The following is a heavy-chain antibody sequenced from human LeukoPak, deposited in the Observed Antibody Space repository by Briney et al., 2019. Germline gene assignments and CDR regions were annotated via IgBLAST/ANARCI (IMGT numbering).Heavy chain of an antibody. J-gene: IGHJ4*02. V-gene: IGHV3-66*01. CDR3: ARDSSGLSYFDY. D-gene: IGHD3-22*01. Sequence: PGGSLRLSCAASGFTVSSNYMSWVRQAPGKGLEWVSVTYSGGTTYYADSVKGRFTISRDNSKNTLYLQMNSLRAEDTAVYYCARDSSGLSYFDYWGQGTLVTVSS. CDR1: GFTVSSNY. CDR2: TYSGGTT.